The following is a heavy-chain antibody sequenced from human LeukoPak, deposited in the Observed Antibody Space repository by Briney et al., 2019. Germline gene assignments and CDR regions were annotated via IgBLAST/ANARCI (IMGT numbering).Heavy chain of an antibody. CDR1: GFTFSSYT. CDR3: ARGSDY. J-gene: IGHJ4*02. Sequence: SGGSLRLSCAASGFTFSSYTMHWVRQAPGKGLQWVAGISYDGSNKYYADSVRGRFTISRDSSKNTLYLQMDSLRAEDTAVYYCARGSDYWGQGTLVTVSS. V-gene: IGHV3-30-3*01. CDR2: ISYDGSNK.